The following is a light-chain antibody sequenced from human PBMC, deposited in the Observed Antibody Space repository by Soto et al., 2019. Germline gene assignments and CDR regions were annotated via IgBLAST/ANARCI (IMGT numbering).Light chain of an antibody. CDR2: SND. Sequence: QSVLTQAPSASGTPGQRVTISCSGSSSSIGSNTVSWYQQVPGTAPKLLIYSNDQRPSGVPDRFSGSKSGTSASLAIGGLKSGDGADYNCAAWDGSLNGWVFGGGTKLTVL. V-gene: IGLV1-44*01. CDR1: SSSIGSNT. CDR3: AAWDGSLNGWV. J-gene: IGLJ3*02.